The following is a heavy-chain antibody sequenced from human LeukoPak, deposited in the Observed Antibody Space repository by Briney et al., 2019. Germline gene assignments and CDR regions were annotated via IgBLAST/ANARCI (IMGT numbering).Heavy chain of an antibody. Sequence: ASVKVSCKASGGTFSGYAISWVRQAPGQGLEWMGRIIPILGIANYAQKFQGRATITADKSTGTAYMELSSLRSEDTAVYYCASTCYGSDPEVLKFYGMDVWGQGTTVTVSS. CDR2: IIPILGIA. J-gene: IGHJ6*02. CDR3: ASTCYGSDPEVLKFYGMDV. CDR1: GGTFSGYA. D-gene: IGHD3-10*01. V-gene: IGHV1-69*04.